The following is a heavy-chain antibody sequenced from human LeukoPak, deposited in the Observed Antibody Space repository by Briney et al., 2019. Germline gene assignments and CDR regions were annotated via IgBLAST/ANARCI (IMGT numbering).Heavy chain of an antibody. CDR1: GYTFTGHY. J-gene: IGHJ4*02. Sequence: ASVKVSCKASGYTFTGHYIHWVRQAPGQGLEWMGFMNPNSGGTNYAQKFQGRVTMTRDTSISTAYMELSRLTSDDTAVYYCATSRGNYDILTGSPRFFFDSWGQGTLITVSS. D-gene: IGHD3-9*01. CDR2: MNPNSGGT. V-gene: IGHV1-2*02. CDR3: ATSRGNYDILTGSPRFFFDS.